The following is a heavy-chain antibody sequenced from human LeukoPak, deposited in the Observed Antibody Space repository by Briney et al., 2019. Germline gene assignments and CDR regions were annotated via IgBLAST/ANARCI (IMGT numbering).Heavy chain of an antibody. CDR3: ARDRSSPSAYFQH. CDR1: GFTFSSYG. D-gene: IGHD6-6*01. V-gene: IGHV3-33*01. CDR2: IWYDGSNK. J-gene: IGHJ1*01. Sequence: GGSLRLSCAASGFTFSSYGMNWVRQAPGKGLEWMAGIWYDGSNKYYADSVKGRFTISRDTSKNTLYLQMNSLRAEDTAVYYCARDRSSPSAYFQHWGQGTLVTVSS.